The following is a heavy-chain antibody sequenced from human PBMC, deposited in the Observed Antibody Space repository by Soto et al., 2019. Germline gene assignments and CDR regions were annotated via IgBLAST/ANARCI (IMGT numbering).Heavy chain of an antibody. CDR2: INPTSSHI. CDR1: GFTFSAYH. V-gene: IGHV3-21*01. CDR3: ARGYCGRGGCYLRRDAFDV. Sequence: EVQLVESGGGLVMPGGSLRLSCAASGFTFSAYHMNWVRQAPGKGLEWVSSINPTSSHIYYADSVRGRFTISRDDSKNSVSLQMNSLRTEDAALYYCARGYCGRGGCYLRRDAFDVWGQGTMVTVSS. D-gene: IGHD2-15*01. J-gene: IGHJ3*01.